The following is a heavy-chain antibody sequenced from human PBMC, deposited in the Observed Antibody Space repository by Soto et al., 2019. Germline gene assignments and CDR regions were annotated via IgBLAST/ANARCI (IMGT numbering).Heavy chain of an antibody. CDR1: GASVSDYY. CDR3: ARALKSAYITGGFDS. D-gene: IGHD5-18*01. CDR2: SSYHWIT. J-gene: IGHJ4*02. Sequence: QVQLQESGPGLVKPSETLSLTCTVSGASVSDYYWAWIRQSPEKGLQYIAYSSYHWITNLNPALDSRINIAIATSRNQFSLTVTSLTAAETAVYYCARALKSAYITGGFDSRGQGAQVTVSS. V-gene: IGHV4-59*02.